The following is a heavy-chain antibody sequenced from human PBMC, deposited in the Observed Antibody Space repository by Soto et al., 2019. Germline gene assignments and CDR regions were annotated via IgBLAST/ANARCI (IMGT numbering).Heavy chain of an antibody. CDR3: AGVVATIPNWFDS. J-gene: IGHJ5*01. Sequence: QVQLQESGPGLVRPSQTLSLTCTVSGGSISGGDYYWSWIRQPPGKGLEWIGYIYYSGSTYYNPSLKSRLTISVDTSKNQFSLKLTSVTAADTALYYCAGVVATIPNWFDSWGQGTLVTVSS. D-gene: IGHD2-21*02. CDR1: GGSISGGDYY. V-gene: IGHV4-30-4*01. CDR2: IYYSGST.